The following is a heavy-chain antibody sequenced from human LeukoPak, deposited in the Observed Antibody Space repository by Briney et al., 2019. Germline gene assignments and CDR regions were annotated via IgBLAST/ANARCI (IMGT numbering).Heavy chain of an antibody. V-gene: IGHV3-66*02. CDR2: IYSGGST. CDR1: GFTGSSNY. J-gene: IGHJ3*01. CDR3: AIDSSGNHDAFDF. D-gene: IGHD3-22*01. Sequence: GGSLRRSCAASGFTGSSNYMSWVRQAPGKGLEWVSVIYSGGSTYYADFVKGRFTISRDNSKNTLYLQMNSLRAEDTAVYYCAIDSSGNHDAFDFWGQGTMVTVSS.